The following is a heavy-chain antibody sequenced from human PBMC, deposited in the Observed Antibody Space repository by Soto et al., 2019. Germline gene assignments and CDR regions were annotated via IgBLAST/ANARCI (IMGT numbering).Heavy chain of an antibody. D-gene: IGHD3-3*01. Sequence: GGSLRLSCAASGFTFSSYAMHWVRQAPGKGLEWVAVISYDGSNKYYADSVEGRFTISRDNSKNTLYLQMNSLRAEDTAVYYCARSGIFGVVISFFDYWGQGTLVTVAS. CDR2: ISYDGSNK. J-gene: IGHJ4*02. CDR3: ARSGIFGVVISFFDY. CDR1: GFTFSSYA. V-gene: IGHV3-30-3*01.